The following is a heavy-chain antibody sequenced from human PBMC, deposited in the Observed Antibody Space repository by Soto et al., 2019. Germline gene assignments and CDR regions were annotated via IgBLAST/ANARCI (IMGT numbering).Heavy chain of an antibody. CDR1: GFTFISYG. V-gene: IGHV3-30*18. CDR3: AKRGYGRYNWFDP. Sequence: PGGSLRLSCAASGFTFISYGMHWVRQAPGKGLEWVAVISYDGSNKYYADSVKDRFTISRDNSKNTLYLQMNSLRAEDTAVYYCAKRGYGRYNWFDPWGQGTLVTVSS. CDR2: ISYDGSNK. J-gene: IGHJ5*02. D-gene: IGHD5-18*01.